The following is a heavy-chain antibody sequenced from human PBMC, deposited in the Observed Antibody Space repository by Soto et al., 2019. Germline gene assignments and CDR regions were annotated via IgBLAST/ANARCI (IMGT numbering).Heavy chain of an antibody. CDR3: AKGNSWSPALVLDI. J-gene: IGHJ3*02. CDR1: GSTFSSYA. D-gene: IGHD1-7*01. CDR2: ISGSGGST. Sequence: EVQLLESGGGLVQPGGSLRLSCAASGSTFSSYAMNWVRQAPGKGLEWVSAISGSGGSTYYADSVKGRFTISRDSSKNTLYLQMNSLRAEDTAVYYCAKGNSWSPALVLDIWGQGTMVTVSS. V-gene: IGHV3-23*01.